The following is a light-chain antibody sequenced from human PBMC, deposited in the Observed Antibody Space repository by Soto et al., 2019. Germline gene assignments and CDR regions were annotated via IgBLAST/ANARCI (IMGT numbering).Light chain of an antibody. CDR2: LAS. Sequence: DIQMTQSPSTLSASVGDRVTITCRASQSISNWLAWYQQKPGKAPKLLIYLASSLESGVPSRFSGSGSGTEFTLTISNLQPDDFATYYCQHYNSYSEAFGQGTKVDI. CDR3: QHYNSYSEA. J-gene: IGKJ1*01. V-gene: IGKV1-5*03. CDR1: QSISNW.